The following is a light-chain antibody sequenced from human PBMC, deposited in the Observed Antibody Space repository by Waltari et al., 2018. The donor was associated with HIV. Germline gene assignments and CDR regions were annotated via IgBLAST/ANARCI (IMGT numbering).Light chain of an antibody. Sequence: QSALTQPASVSGSPGQSITVSCTGTSSDVAGYNFVSWYQQPPGKAPTLIIFDVFKRPAGVSERFSGSRSGNTASLTVSGLQAEDEADYYCCSYAGSRTWVFGGGTALTVL. V-gene: IGLV2-23*02. CDR2: DVF. CDR3: CSYAGSRTWV. CDR1: SSDVAGYNF. J-gene: IGLJ3*02.